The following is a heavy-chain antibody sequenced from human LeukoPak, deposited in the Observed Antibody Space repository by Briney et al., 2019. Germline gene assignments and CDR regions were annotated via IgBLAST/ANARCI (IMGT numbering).Heavy chain of an antibody. CDR3: AKSGGSIAARRFDY. J-gene: IGHJ4*02. D-gene: IGHD6-6*01. CDR2: ISSDGIEK. Sequence: GGSLRLSCAASGFTFRNSGMHWVRQAPGKGLEWVAVISSDGIEKYYADSVKDRFTTSRDNFKNSQYLQMNSLRVEDTAVYYCAKSGGSIAARRFDYWGQGTLVTVSS. V-gene: IGHV3-30*18. CDR1: GFTFRNSG.